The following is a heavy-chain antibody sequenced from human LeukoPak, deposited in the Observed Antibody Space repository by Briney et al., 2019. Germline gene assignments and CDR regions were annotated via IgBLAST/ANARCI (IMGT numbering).Heavy chain of an antibody. V-gene: IGHV1-24*01. CDR2: FDPEDGET. D-gene: IGHD3-10*01. J-gene: IGHJ6*02. CDR1: GYTLTELS. Sequence: ASVKVSCKVSGYTLTELSMHWVRQAPGKGLEWMGGFDPEDGETIYAQKFQGRVTMTEDTSTDTAYMELSSLRSEDTAVYYCATVTMVRGVIASSGYYYGMDVWGQGTTVTVSS. CDR3: ATVTMVRGVIASSGYYYGMDV.